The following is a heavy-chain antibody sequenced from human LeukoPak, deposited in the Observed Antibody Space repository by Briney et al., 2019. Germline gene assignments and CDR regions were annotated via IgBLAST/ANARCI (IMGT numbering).Heavy chain of an antibody. V-gene: IGHV3-30*03. CDR3: ARDPLDSSGYYYGGSFDY. Sequence: PGRSLRLSCAASGFTLSRYGMHWVRQAPGKGLEWVAVTSSDGSNKDYADSVKGRFTISRDNSKNTLYLQMNSLRAEDTAVYYCARDPLDSSGYYYGGSFDYWGQGTLVTVSS. CDR1: GFTLSRYG. CDR2: TSSDGSNK. J-gene: IGHJ4*02. D-gene: IGHD3-22*01.